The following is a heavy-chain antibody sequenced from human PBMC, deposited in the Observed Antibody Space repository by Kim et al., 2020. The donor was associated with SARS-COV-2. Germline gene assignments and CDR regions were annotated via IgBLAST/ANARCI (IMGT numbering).Heavy chain of an antibody. CDR2: ITSTSNI. J-gene: IGHJ4*02. CDR3: ARDSYGDYSFDY. Sequence: GGSLRLSCAASGFTFSTYAMNWVRQAPGKGLEWVSSITSTSNIYYADSLKRRFTISRDNAKNSLYLQMNSLRAEDTAVYYCARDSYGDYSFDYWGQGTLVTVSA. D-gene: IGHD4-17*01. CDR1: GFTFSTYA. V-gene: IGHV3-21*01.